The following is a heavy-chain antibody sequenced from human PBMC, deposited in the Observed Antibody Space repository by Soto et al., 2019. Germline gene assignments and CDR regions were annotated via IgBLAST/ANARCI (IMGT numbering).Heavy chain of an antibody. CDR1: GGTFSSYA. CDR3: ARGNSSGFFLYNWFDP. D-gene: IGHD6-19*01. CDR2: IIPIFGTA. Sequence: SVTVSCKASGGTFSSYAISWVRQDPGQGLEWMGGIIPIFGTANYAQKFQGRVTITADESTSTAYMELSSLRSEDTAVYYCARGNSSGFFLYNWFDPWGQGTLVTVSS. J-gene: IGHJ5*02. V-gene: IGHV1-69*13.